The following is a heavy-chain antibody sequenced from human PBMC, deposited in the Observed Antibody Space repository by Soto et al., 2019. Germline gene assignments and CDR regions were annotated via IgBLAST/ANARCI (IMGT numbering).Heavy chain of an antibody. CDR3: ACGYSYGGDAFDI. CDR1: GGSFSGYY. D-gene: IGHD5-18*01. Sequence: QVQLQQRGAGLLKPSETLSLTCAVYGGSFSGYYWSWIRQPPGKGLEWIGEINHSGSTNYNPSLKSRVTISVDTSKNQFSLKLSSVTAADTAVYYCACGYSYGGDAFDIWGQGTMVTVSS. J-gene: IGHJ3*02. CDR2: INHSGST. V-gene: IGHV4-34*01.